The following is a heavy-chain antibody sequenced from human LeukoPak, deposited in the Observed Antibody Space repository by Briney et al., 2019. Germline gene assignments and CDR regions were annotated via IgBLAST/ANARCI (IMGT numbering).Heavy chain of an antibody. J-gene: IGHJ4*02. V-gene: IGHV1-69*13. CDR2: IIPIFGTA. CDR1: GGTFSSYA. Sequence: SVKVSCKASGGTFSSYAISWVRQAPGQGLEWMGGIIPIFGTANYAQKFQGRVTITADESTSTAYMELSSLRAEDAAVYYCARRYSYGSGWDFDYWGQGTLVTVSS. CDR3: ARRYSYGSGWDFDY. D-gene: IGHD6-19*01.